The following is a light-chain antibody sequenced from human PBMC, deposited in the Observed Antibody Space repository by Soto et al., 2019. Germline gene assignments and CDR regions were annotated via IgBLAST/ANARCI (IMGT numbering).Light chain of an antibody. V-gene: IGLV2-23*01. J-gene: IGLJ2*01. Sequence: QSALTQPASVSGSPGQSITISCTGTSSDVGNYNFVSWYQQYPGKAPKVMIYEGSKRPSGVSNRFSGSKSGNTASLTISGLQAEDEDDYYCCSYAGNNTVVFGGGTKVTVL. CDR3: CSYAGNNTVV. CDR1: SSDVGNYNF. CDR2: EGS.